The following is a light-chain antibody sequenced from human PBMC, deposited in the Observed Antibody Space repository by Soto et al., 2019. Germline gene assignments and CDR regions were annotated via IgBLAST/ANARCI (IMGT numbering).Light chain of an antibody. CDR2: GAS. V-gene: IGKV3-15*01. Sequence: ELVLTQSPVALSLSSGERATLSCRASQSVSSTLLTWYQQKPGQAPRLLIYGASTRATGVPARFSGSGSGTEFTLTINSLQSEDFALYYCQEYDNWPLWTFGQGTKVEVK. J-gene: IGKJ1*01. CDR3: QEYDNWPLWT. CDR1: QSVSST.